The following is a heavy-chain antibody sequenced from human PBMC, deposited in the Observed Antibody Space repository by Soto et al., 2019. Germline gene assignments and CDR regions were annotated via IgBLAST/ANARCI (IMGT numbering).Heavy chain of an antibody. Sequence: SETLSLTCTVSGGSISSYYWSWIRQPPGKGLEWIGHIYYSGSTNYNPSLKSRVTISVDTSKNQFSLKLSSVTAADTAVYYCARQSGYCSSTSCYRWFDPWGQGTLVTVSS. CDR2: IYYSGST. D-gene: IGHD2-2*01. V-gene: IGHV4-59*08. J-gene: IGHJ5*02. CDR3: ARQSGYCSSTSCYRWFDP. CDR1: GGSISSYY.